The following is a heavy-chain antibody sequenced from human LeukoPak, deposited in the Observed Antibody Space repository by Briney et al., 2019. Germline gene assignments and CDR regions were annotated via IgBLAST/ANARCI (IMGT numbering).Heavy chain of an antibody. D-gene: IGHD1-26*01. V-gene: IGHV3-30-3*01. Sequence: GGSLRLSCAASGFTISSYAVHWVRQAPGKGLEWVAVISYDGSNKYYADSVKGRFTISRDNSKNTLYLQMNSLRAEDTAVYYCARAGAGAIVGPRVDYWGQGTLVTVSS. CDR3: ARAGAGAIVGPRVDY. CDR1: GFTISSYA. J-gene: IGHJ4*02. CDR2: ISYDGSNK.